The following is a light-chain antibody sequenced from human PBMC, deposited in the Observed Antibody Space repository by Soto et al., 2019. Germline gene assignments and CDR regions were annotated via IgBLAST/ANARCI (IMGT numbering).Light chain of an antibody. V-gene: IGKV1-39*01. CDR2: GTS. CDR3: QQSYSTPYT. J-gene: IGKJ2*01. Sequence: DIQMTQSPSSLSASVGDRVTITCRASQSISSHLNWYQQKTGKAPQLLIYGTSSLQSVVPSRFSGSGSGTDFTLTISSLQPEDFATYYCQQSYSTPYTFGQGTKLEIK. CDR1: QSISSH.